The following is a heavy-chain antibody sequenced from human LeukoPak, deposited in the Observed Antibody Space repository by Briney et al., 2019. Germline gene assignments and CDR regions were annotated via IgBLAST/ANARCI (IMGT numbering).Heavy chain of an antibody. J-gene: IGHJ4*02. Sequence: PGGSLRLSCAASGFTFSDYYMSWIRQAPGKGLEWVSYISSSGSTIYYADSVKGRFTISRDNAKNSLYLQTNSLRAEDTAVYYCARGNGLRYFDWLLPGFDYWGQGTLVTVSS. CDR2: ISSSGSTI. CDR1: GFTFSDYY. D-gene: IGHD3-9*01. V-gene: IGHV3-11*04. CDR3: ARGNGLRYFDWLLPGFDY.